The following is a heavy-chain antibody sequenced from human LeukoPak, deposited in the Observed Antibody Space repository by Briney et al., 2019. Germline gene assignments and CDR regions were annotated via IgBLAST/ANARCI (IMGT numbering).Heavy chain of an antibody. CDR2: IKQDGSEK. CDR1: GFTFSSYW. V-gene: IGHV3-7*01. Sequence: GGSLRLSCAASGFTFSSYWMSWVRQAPGKGLEWVANIKQDGSEKYYVDSVKGRFTISRDNSKNTLYLQMNSLRAEDTAVYYCAKTYYYGSGSYLTYYYYYMDVWGKGTTVTIPS. CDR3: AKTYYYGSGSYLTYYYYYMDV. J-gene: IGHJ6*03. D-gene: IGHD3-10*01.